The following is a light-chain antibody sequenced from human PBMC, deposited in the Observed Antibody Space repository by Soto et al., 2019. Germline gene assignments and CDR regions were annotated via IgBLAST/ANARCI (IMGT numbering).Light chain of an antibody. CDR1: PSVNGN. V-gene: IGKV3-15*01. J-gene: IGKJ1*01. CDR3: QQYNGSPPWT. Sequence: EVVVTQSPATLSVSPGERATLSRRASPSVNGNLAWYQQKPGQTPRLLIYDVSTRANGVPARFSGRGSGTEFTLTISSLQSEDFAHYYCQQYNGSPPWTFGQGTRVEIK. CDR2: DVS.